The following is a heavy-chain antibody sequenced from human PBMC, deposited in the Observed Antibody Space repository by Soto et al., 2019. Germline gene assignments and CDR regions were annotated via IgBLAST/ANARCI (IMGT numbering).Heavy chain of an antibody. D-gene: IGHD1-1*01. J-gene: IGHJ6*02. V-gene: IGHV5-51*01. CDR3: ARHGQPTKYYYYQYGLDV. CDR2: IFPGDSDI. CDR1: GYSFTNYW. Sequence: GESLKISCKGSGYSFTNYWIGWVRQMPGKGLEWMGVIFPGDSDIRYSPSLQGQVTISADKSISTAYLQWNSLKASDTAMYYCARHGQPTKYYYYQYGLDVWGQGTTVTVSS.